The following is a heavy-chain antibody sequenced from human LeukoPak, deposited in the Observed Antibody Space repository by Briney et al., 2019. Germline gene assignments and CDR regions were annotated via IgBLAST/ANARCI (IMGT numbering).Heavy chain of an antibody. CDR1: GFTFSTYE. D-gene: IGHD3-22*01. Sequence: PGGSLRLSCAASGFTFSTYEMNWVRQAPGKGLEWVSYISREGASYFADSVKGGITSSRDNAKNSLYRRLNSLRAEDTAVYYCASDYYDSSGYFWSGGDWGQGTLVTVSS. J-gene: IGHJ4*02. V-gene: IGHV3-48*03. CDR3: ASDYYDSSGYFWSGGD. CDR2: ISREGAS.